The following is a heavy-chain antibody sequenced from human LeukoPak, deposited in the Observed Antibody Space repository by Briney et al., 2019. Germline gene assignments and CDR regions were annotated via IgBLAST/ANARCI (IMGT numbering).Heavy chain of an antibody. J-gene: IGHJ4*02. D-gene: IGHD5-24*01. CDR1: GFTFSTYW. CDR3: AITRDFDY. V-gene: IGHV3-74*01. CDR2: INNDGTTT. Sequence: QPGGSLRLSCAASGFTFSTYWIHWVRQTPGKGLAWVSRINNDGTTTTYADSVKGRFTISRDNAKNTLFLQMNSLRAEDTAVYYCAITRDFDYGGQGTLVTVSS.